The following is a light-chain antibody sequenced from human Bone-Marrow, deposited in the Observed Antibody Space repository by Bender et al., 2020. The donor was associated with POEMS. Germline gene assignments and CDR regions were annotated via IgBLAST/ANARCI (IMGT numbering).Light chain of an antibody. CDR3: QSLDNSLSVSV. J-gene: IGLJ3*02. Sequence: QSVLTQPPSASGTPGQSVTISCSGSPSNIGTNTVHWYQQLPGTAPKLVVYSDDKRPSGVPDRISGSKSGTSASLAISGLQPDDESDYYCQSLDNSLSVSVSGGGTKVTVV. V-gene: IGLV1-44*01. CDR1: PSNIGTNT. CDR2: SDD.